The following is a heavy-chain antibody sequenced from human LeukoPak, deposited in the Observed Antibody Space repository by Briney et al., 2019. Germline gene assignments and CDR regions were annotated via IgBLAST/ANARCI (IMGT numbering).Heavy chain of an antibody. D-gene: IGHD6-13*01. Sequence: GSLRLSCAASGFTFSNAWMSWIRQPPGKGLEWIGEINHSGSTNYNPSLKSRVAISVDTSNNQFSLKLSSVTAADTAVYSCARGGISLATPGRRAPFDYWGQGSLVTVSS. CDR1: GFTFSNAW. V-gene: IGHV4-34*01. CDR2: INHSGST. J-gene: IGHJ4*02. CDR3: ARGGISLATPGRRAPFDY.